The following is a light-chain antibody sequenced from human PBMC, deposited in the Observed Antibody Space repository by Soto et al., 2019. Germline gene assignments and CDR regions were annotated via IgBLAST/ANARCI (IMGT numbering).Light chain of an antibody. V-gene: IGKV3-20*01. CDR2: GAS. CDR3: QPYGSSLWT. CDR1: QSVSSTY. J-gene: IGKJ1*01. Sequence: EIVLTQSPGTLSFSPGERATLSCRASQSVSSTYLAWYQQRPGQAPRLLIYGASTRATDIPDRFSGSGSGTDFTLTISRLEPEDFAVYYCQPYGSSLWTFGQGTKVDIK.